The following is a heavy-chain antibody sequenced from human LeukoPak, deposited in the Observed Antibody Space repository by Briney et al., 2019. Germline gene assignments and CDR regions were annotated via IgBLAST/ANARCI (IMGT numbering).Heavy chain of an antibody. CDR2: INPNSGGT. Sequence: ASVKVSCKTSGYTFTGYYMHWVRQAPGQGLEWMGWINPNSGGTNYAQKFQGRVTMTRDTSISTAYMDLSRLGSDDTAVYYCARALFEWGSYRDAFDIWGQGTMVTVSS. V-gene: IGHV1-2*02. J-gene: IGHJ3*02. CDR1: GYTFTGYY. D-gene: IGHD3-16*02. CDR3: ARALFEWGSYRDAFDI.